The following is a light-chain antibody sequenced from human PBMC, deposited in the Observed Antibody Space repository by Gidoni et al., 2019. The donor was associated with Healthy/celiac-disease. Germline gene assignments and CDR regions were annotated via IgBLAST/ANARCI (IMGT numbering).Light chain of an antibody. CDR3: SSYTSSSTPVV. V-gene: IGLV2-14*01. Sequence: QSALTQPASASGSPCQSITISCTGTSSAVGGYNYVSWYQQHPGKAPKLLIYEVSNRPSGVSNRFSGSKSGNTASLTISGLQAEDEADYYCSSYTSSSTPVVFGGGTKLTVL. J-gene: IGLJ2*01. CDR2: EVS. CDR1: SSAVGGYNY.